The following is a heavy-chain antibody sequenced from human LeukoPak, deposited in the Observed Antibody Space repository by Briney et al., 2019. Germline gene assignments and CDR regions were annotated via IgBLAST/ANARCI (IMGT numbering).Heavy chain of an antibody. J-gene: IGHJ3*02. CDR2: ISGSGGST. Sequence: GGSLRLSCAAPGFTFSSYAMSWVRQAPGRGLEWVSAISGSGGSTYYADSVKGRFTISRDNSKNTLYLQMNSLRAEDTAVYYCARDRNAFDIWGQGTMVTVSS. V-gene: IGHV3-23*01. CDR3: ARDRNAFDI. D-gene: IGHD1-14*01. CDR1: GFTFSSYA.